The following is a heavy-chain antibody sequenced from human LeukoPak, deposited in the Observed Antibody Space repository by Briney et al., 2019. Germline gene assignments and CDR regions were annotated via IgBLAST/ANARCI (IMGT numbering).Heavy chain of an antibody. V-gene: IGHV1-2*06. CDR1: GYTFTGYY. CDR3: AREPFRIHDYYGMDV. J-gene: IGHJ6*02. D-gene: IGHD2/OR15-2a*01. Sequence: ASVKVSCKASGYTFTGYYMHWVRQAPGQGLEWMGRINPNSGGTNYAQKFQGRVTMTRDTSISTAYMELSRLRSDDTAVYYCAREPFRIHDYYGMDVWGQGTTVTVSS. CDR2: INPNSGGT.